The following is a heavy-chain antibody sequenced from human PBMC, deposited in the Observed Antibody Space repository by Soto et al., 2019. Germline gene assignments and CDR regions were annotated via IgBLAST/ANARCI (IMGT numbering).Heavy chain of an antibody. CDR2: ISSGGTTI. CDR3: ARVYDILTGYSPFDY. D-gene: IGHD3-9*01. V-gene: IGHV3-11*01. J-gene: IGHJ4*02. Sequence: QVHLVESGGGLVKPGGSLRLSCAVSGFTFSDYYMSWIRQAPGKGLEWVAYISSGGTTIYYGASVKGRFAISRDNAKNSLYLQMTSLRAEDTAVYYCARVYDILTGYSPFDYWGQGTLVTVSS. CDR1: GFTFSDYY.